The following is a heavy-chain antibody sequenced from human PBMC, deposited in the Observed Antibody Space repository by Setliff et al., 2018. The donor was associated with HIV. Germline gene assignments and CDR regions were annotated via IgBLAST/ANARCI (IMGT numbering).Heavy chain of an antibody. V-gene: IGHV4-4*09. D-gene: IGHD5-18*01. J-gene: IGHJ3*02. Sequence: KTSETLSLTCTVSGGSISSYYWSWIRQPPGKGLECMGYIYSSGSTNYNPSLQSRVTISVDTSKNQFSLKPSSVTAADTALYYCARATATKPFDIWGQGTVVTVSS. CDR1: GGSISSYY. CDR3: ARATATKPFDI. CDR2: IYSSGST.